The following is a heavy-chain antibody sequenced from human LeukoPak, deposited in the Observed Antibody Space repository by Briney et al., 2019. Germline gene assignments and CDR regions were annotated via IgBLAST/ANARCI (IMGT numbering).Heavy chain of an antibody. D-gene: IGHD1-20*01. CDR1: GYRFTSYW. CDR3: ARHRGDNWYGMSY. J-gene: IGHJ4*02. V-gene: IGHV5-51*01. CDR2: IYPGDSDT. Sequence: GESLKISCKGSGYRFTSYWIGWVRQMPGKGLERIGIIYPGDSDTRYSPSFQGQVTISADKSISTAYLQWSSLKASDTAMYYCARHRGDNWYGMSYWGQGTLVTVSS.